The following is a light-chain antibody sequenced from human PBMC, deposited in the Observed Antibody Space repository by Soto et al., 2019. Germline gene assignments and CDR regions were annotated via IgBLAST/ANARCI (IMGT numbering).Light chain of an antibody. Sequence: MTQSPSTLSVSPGERVTLSCRASQSVSSNLAWYQQKPGQAPRLLIYGASTRATGIPARFSGSGSGTEFTLTISSLQPDDFAAYYCQHYNSYSATFGQGTKVDIK. CDR2: GAS. V-gene: IGKV3-15*01. J-gene: IGKJ1*01. CDR3: QHYNSYSAT. CDR1: QSVSSN.